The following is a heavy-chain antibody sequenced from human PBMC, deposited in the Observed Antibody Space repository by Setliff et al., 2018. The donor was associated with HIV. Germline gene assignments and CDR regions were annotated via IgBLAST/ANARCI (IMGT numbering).Heavy chain of an antibody. D-gene: IGHD2-2*01. Sequence: ASVKVSCKASGYSFTSYYVHWVRQAPGQGLEWMGIINPSGGTTSYAQKFQGRVTMTRDTSTSTVYMELSSLRSQDTAVYYCARAQYQLLEPPTYNWFDPWGQGTLVTVSS. CDR1: GYSFTSYY. V-gene: IGHV1-46*01. CDR3: ARAQYQLLEPPTYNWFDP. J-gene: IGHJ5*02. CDR2: INPSGGTT.